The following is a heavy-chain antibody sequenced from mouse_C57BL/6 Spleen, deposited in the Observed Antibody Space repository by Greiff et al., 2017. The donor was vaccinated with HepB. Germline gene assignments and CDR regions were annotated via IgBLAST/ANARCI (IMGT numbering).Heavy chain of an antibody. D-gene: IGHD2-4*01. CDR3: ARLYYDYAWFAY. CDR1: GFSLTSYA. J-gene: IGHJ3*01. Sequence: QVQLQQSGPGLVAPSQSLSITCTVSGFSLTSYAISWVRQPPGKGLEWLGVIWTGGGTNYNSALKSRLSISKDNSKIQVFLKMNSLQTDDTARYYCARLYYDYAWFAYWGQGTLVTVSA. CDR2: IWTGGGT. V-gene: IGHV2-9-1*01.